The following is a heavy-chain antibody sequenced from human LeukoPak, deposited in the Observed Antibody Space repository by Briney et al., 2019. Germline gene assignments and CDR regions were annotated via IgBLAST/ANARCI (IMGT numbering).Heavy chain of an antibody. CDR1: GGSISSGSYY. J-gene: IGHJ3*02. D-gene: IGHD3-3*01. V-gene: IGHV4-61*02. Sequence: PSQTLSLTCTVSGGSISSGSYYWSWIRQPAGKGLEWIGRIYTSGSTNYNPSLKSRVTISVDTSKNQFSLKLSSVTAADTAVYYCARLPPGGYYLVGAFDIWGQGTMVTVSS. CDR3: ARLPPGGYYLVGAFDI. CDR2: IYTSGST.